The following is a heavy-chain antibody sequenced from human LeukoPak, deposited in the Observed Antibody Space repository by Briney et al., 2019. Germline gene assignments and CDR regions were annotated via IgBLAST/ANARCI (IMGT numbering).Heavy chain of an antibody. CDR1: GFTFSSYG. J-gene: IGHJ3*02. CDR3: AKLDDSSSGAFDI. V-gene: IGHV3-30*02. D-gene: IGHD6-6*01. CDR2: IWYDGSNK. Sequence: GGSLRLSCAASGFTFSSYGMHWVRQAPGKGLEWVAVIWYDGSNKYYADSVKGRFTISRDNSKNTLYLQMNSLRAEDTAVYYCAKLDDSSSGAFDIWGQGTMVTVSS.